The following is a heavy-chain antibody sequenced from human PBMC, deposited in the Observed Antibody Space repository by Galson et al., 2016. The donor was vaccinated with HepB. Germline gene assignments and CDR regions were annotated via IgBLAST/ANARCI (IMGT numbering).Heavy chain of an antibody. CDR3: AQYYYDSSGYGEYFQN. CDR1: GFTFTTYW. D-gene: IGHD3-22*01. J-gene: IGHJ1*01. CDR2: IKPDGSEK. Sequence: SLRLSCAASGFTFTTYWMSWVRQAPGKGLEWVANIKPDGSEKYYVDSVKGRFTISRDNAKNSLYLQMNSLRAEDTAVYYCAQYYYDSSGYGEYFQNWGQGSRVTVSS. V-gene: IGHV3-7*03.